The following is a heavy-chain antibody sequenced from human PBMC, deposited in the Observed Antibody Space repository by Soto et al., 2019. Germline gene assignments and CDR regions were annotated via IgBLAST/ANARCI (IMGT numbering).Heavy chain of an antibody. V-gene: IGHV1-8*01. CDR3: ARGPRYYESGVRFDP. CDR1: GYTFTSYD. CDR2: MNPNSGNT. Sequence: AASVKVSCKASGYTFTSYDINWVRQATGQGLEWMGWMNPNSGNTDYAQKFQGRVTMTRNTSISTVYMELSSLRSEDTAVYYCARGPRYYESGVRFDPWGQGTLVSVSS. D-gene: IGHD3-9*01. J-gene: IGHJ5*02.